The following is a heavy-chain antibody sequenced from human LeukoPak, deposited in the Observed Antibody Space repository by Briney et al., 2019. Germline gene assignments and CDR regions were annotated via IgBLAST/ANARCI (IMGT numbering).Heavy chain of an antibody. CDR1: GGSISSGGYY. CDR2: IYHSGST. D-gene: IGHD3-10*01. V-gene: IGHV4-30-2*01. J-gene: IGHJ4*02. Sequence: SETLSLTCTVSGGSISSGGYYWSWIRQPPGKGLEWIGYIYHSGSTYYNPSLKSRVTISVDRSKNQFSLKLSSVTAADTAVYYCARFTEGELLTEWVDYWGQGTLVTVSS. CDR3: ARFTEGELLTEWVDY.